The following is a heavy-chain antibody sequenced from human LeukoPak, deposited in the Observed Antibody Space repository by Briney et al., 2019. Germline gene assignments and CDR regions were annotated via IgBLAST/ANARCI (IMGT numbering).Heavy chain of an antibody. V-gene: IGHV3-20*04. CDR1: GFNFNDYG. CDR2: LNWNGGST. D-gene: IGHD2-2*01. CDR3: ARFGYQGVGYYYYMDV. J-gene: IGHJ6*03. Sequence: GGSLRLSCAASGFNFNDYGMTWVRQAPGKGLEWVCGLNWNGGSTGYADSVKGRFTISRDNAKNSLYLQMNSLGAEDTALYYCARFGYQGVGYYYYMDVWGKGTTVTVSS.